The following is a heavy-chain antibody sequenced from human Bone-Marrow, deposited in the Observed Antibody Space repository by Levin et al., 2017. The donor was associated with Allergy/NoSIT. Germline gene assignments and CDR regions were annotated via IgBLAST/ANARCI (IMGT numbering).Heavy chain of an antibody. V-gene: IGHV4-34*01. CDR2: INHSGST. CDR1: GGSFSGYY. Sequence: GSLRLSCAVYGGSFSGYYWSWIRQPPGKGLEWIGEINHSGSTNYNPSLKSRVTISVDTSKNQFSLKLSSVTAADTAVYYCARGIRGDCSGGSCYSFDYWGQGTLVTVSS. CDR3: ARGIRGDCSGGSCYSFDY. D-gene: IGHD2-15*01. J-gene: IGHJ4*02.